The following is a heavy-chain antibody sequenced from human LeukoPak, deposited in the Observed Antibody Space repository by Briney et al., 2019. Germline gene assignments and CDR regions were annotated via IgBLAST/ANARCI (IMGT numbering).Heavy chain of an antibody. D-gene: IGHD3-10*01. CDR2: IIPIFGTA. J-gene: IGHJ3*02. CDR3: AREGAEVSGGFDI. CDR1: GYTFTDYN. V-gene: IGHV1-69*13. Sequence: EASVKVSCKASGYTFTDYNMHWVRQAPGQGLEWMGGIIPIFGTANYAQKFQGRVTITADESTSTAYMELSSLRSEDTAVYYCAREGAEVSGGFDIWGQGTMVTVSS.